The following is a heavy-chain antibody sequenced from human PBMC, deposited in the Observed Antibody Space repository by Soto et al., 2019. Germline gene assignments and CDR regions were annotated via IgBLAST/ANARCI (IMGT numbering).Heavy chain of an antibody. D-gene: IGHD2-21*02. CDR3: ARQTNLAYCGGDCYWYFDY. J-gene: IGHJ4*02. CDR1: GGTFSSYA. V-gene: IGHV1-69*12. CDR2: IIPIFGTA. Sequence: QVQLVQSGAEVKKPGSSEKVSCKASGGTFSSYAISWVRQAPGQGLEWMGGIIPIFGTANYAQKFQGRVTITADESTSTAYMELSSLRSEDTAVYYCARQTNLAYCGGDCYWYFDYWGQGTLVTVSS.